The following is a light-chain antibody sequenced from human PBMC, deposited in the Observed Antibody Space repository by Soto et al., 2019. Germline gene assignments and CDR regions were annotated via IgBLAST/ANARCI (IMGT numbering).Light chain of an antibody. CDR2: GNS. J-gene: IGLJ3*02. Sequence: QSVLAQPPSVSGAPGQRVTISCTGSSSNIGAGHALHWYQHLPGAAPKLLMYGNSDRPSGVPDRFSGSKSGTSASLAITGLQPEDEADYYCQSYDDSLSGWVFGGGTKVTVL. V-gene: IGLV1-40*01. CDR1: SSNIGAGHA. CDR3: QSYDDSLSGWV.